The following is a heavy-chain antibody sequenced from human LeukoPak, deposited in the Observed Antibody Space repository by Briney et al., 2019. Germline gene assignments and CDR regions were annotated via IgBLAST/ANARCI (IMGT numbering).Heavy chain of an antibody. Sequence: ASVKVSCKASGHTFTSYGISWVRQAPGQGLEWMGWISAYNGNTNYAQKLQGRVTMTTDTSTSTVYMELRSLRSDDTAVYYCAREESDDYVWGSYRYNQGPFDYWGQGTLVTVSS. CDR1: GHTFTSYG. CDR3: AREESDDYVWGSYRYNQGPFDY. CDR2: ISAYNGNT. V-gene: IGHV1-18*01. J-gene: IGHJ4*02. D-gene: IGHD3-16*02.